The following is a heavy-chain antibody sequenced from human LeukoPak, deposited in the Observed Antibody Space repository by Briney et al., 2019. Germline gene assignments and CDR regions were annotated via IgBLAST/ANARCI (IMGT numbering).Heavy chain of an antibody. J-gene: IGHJ4*02. CDR2: FDPEDGET. D-gene: IGHD6-6*01. CDR3: ATGRAAARLKEYYFDY. CDR1: GYTLTELS. V-gene: IGHV1-24*01. Sequence: ASVKVSCKVSGYTLTELSMHWVRQAPGKGLEWMGGFDPEDGETIYAQKFQGRVTMTEDTSTDTAYMELSSLRSEDTAVHYCATGRAAARLKEYYFDYWGQGTLVTVSS.